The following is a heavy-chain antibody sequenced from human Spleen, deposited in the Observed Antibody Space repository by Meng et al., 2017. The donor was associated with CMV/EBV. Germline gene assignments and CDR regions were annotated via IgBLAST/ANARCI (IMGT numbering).Heavy chain of an antibody. CDR1: CYTFTAYY. J-gene: IGHJ4*02. Sequence: ASCYTFTAYYWPCGQQAPGQGHEWMGWNNPNSGATNYAQKFQDRVTMTRDKSITTAYMELRRLTTDDTAIYYCARTTTTTIPYFDYWGQGTLVTVSS. CDR2: NNPNSGAT. V-gene: IGHV1-2*02. D-gene: IGHD1-26*01. CDR3: ARTTTTTIPYFDY.